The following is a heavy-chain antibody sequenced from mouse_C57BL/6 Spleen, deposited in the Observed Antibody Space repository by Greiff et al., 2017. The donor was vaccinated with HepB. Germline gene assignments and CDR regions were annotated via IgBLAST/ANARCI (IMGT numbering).Heavy chain of an antibody. Sequence: EVQRVESGGGLVKPGGSLKLSCAASGFTFSSYAMSWVRQTPEKRLEWVATISDGGSYTYYPDTVKGRFTISRDNAKNNLYLQMSHLKSEDTAMYYCASEAYYSNYTWFAYWGQGTLVTVSA. V-gene: IGHV5-4*01. D-gene: IGHD2-5*01. CDR2: ISDGGSYT. CDR1: GFTFSSYA. J-gene: IGHJ3*01. CDR3: ASEAYYSNYTWFAY.